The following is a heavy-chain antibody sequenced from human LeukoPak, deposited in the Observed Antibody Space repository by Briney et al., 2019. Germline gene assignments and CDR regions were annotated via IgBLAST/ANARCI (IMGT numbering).Heavy chain of an antibody. CDR2: IKQDGSEK. J-gene: IGHJ6*03. D-gene: IGHD7-27*01. CDR3: ASLPGVRTRTEMGWYYYYYMDV. CDR1: GFTFSSHW. Sequence: PGGSLRLSCAASGFTFSSHWMTWVRQAPGKRLEWVANIKQDGSEKYHVDSVKGRVTISRDNSKNTLYLQMNSLRAEDTAVYYCASLPGVRTRTEMGWYYYYYMDVWGKGTTVTVSS. V-gene: IGHV3-7*01.